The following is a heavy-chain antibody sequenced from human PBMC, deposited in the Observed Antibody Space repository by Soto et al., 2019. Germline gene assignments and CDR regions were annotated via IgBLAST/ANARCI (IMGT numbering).Heavy chain of an antibody. Sequence: PSETLSLTCTVSGGSISSSSYYWGWIRQPPGKGLEWFGSIYYSGSTYYNPSLKSRVTISVDTSKNQFSLKLSSVTAADTAVYYCARPHRRYCSGGSCPPWGAFDIWGQGTMVTVSS. CDR1: GGSISSSSYY. CDR2: IYYSGST. D-gene: IGHD2-15*01. J-gene: IGHJ3*02. CDR3: ARPHRRYCSGGSCPPWGAFDI. V-gene: IGHV4-39*01.